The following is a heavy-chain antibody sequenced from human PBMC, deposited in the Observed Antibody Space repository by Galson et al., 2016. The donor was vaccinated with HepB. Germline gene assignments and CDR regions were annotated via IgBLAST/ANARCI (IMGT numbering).Heavy chain of an antibody. J-gene: IGHJ4*02. D-gene: IGHD3-16*02. CDR3: AKSGVWGTHRSPDY. V-gene: IGHV3-23*01. Sequence: SLRLSCAASGFPFSPYAMRWVRQPPGKGLEWVSSLSGSGDVTHHADSVKGRFTFSRDNSKNTLYLQMNSLRAEDTALYYCAKSGVWGTHRSPDYWGQGTLVTVSS. CDR1: GFPFSPYA. CDR2: LSGSGDVT.